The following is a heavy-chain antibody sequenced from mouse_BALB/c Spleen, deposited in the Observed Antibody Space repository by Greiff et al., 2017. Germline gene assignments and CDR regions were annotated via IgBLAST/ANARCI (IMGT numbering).Heavy chain of an antibody. CDR3: ASGYFDY. CDR1: GFNIKDYY. Sequence: EVQLQQSGAELVRPGALVKLSCKASGFNIKDYYMHWVKQRPEQGLEWIGWIDPENGNTIYDPKFQGKASITADTSSNTAYLQLSSLTSEDTAVYYCASGYFDYWGQGTTLTVSS. CDR2: IDPENGNT. J-gene: IGHJ2*01. V-gene: IGHV14-1*02.